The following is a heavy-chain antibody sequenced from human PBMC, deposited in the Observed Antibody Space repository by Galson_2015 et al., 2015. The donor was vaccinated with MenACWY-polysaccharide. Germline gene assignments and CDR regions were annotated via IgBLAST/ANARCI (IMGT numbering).Heavy chain of an antibody. CDR3: ARDTSLDY. V-gene: IGHV3-66*02. D-gene: IGHD2/OR15-2a*01. Sequence: SLRLSCAASGFTVSSNYMCWVRQAPGKGLEWVSVISSGGDTYYADSVKGRFTISRDNSKNTLYLQMNSLRSEDTAVYYCARDTSLDYWGRGTLVTVSS. CDR2: ISSGGDT. J-gene: IGHJ4*02. CDR1: GFTVSSNY.